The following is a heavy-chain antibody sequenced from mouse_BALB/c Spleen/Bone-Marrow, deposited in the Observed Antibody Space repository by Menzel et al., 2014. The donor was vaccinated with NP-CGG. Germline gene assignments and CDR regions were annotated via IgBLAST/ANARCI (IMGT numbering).Heavy chain of an antibody. D-gene: IGHD2-2*01. J-gene: IGHJ3*01. V-gene: IGHV1S81*02. CDR3: TTSRGYNWFAY. CDR2: INPSNGGS. Sequence: VQRVESGAELVKPGASVKLSCKASGYTFTSYYMYWVKQRPGQGLEWIGEINPSNGGSDFNEKFKIKATLTVDKSSSTASMQLSSLTSEDSAVYYCTTSRGYNWFAYWGQGTLVTVSA. CDR1: GYTFTSYY.